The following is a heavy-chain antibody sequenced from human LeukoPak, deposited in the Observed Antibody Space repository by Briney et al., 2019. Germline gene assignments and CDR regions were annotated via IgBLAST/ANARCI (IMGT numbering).Heavy chain of an antibody. J-gene: IGHJ4*02. CDR1: GFTFSSYA. V-gene: IGHV3-30*04. D-gene: IGHD3-16*02. Sequence: GGSLRLSCAASGFTFSSYAMHWVRQAPGKGLEWVALILYDGSSKYYADSVKGRFTISRDNSKNTLYLQMNSLRAEDTALYYCAKVGVNTFRGVIVHFDYWGQGTLVIASS. CDR3: AKVGVNTFRGVIVHFDY. CDR2: ILYDGSSK.